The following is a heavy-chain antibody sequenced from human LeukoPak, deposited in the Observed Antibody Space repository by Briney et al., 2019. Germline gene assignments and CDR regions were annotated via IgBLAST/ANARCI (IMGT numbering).Heavy chain of an antibody. V-gene: IGHV3-21*01. J-gene: IGHJ3*02. CDR2: ISSSSSYI. D-gene: IGHD3-9*01. Sequence: PGGSLRLSCAASGFTFSSYSMNWVRQAPGKGLEWVSSISSSSSYIYYADSVKGRFTISRDNAKNSLYLQMNSLRAEDTAVYYCARLVQTPYYDILTGMVGDAFDIWGQGTMVTVSS. CDR1: GFTFSSYS. CDR3: ARLVQTPYYDILTGMVGDAFDI.